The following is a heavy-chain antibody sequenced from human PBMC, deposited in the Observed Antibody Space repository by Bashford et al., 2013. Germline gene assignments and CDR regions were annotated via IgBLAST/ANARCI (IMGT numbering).Heavy chain of an antibody. CDR2: VSGSGIAT. Sequence: GGSLRLSCAASGFTFSSYAMSWVRQAPGKGLEWVSGVSGSGIATYYADSVKGRFTISRDSSKNTLYLQLNSLRAGDTAVYYCAKSGPTIYMGEYYHGMDVWGRGTTVTVSS. J-gene: IGHJ6*02. V-gene: IGHV3-23*01. D-gene: IGHD3-16*01. CDR3: AKSGPTIYMGEYYHGMDV. CDR1: GFTFSSYA.